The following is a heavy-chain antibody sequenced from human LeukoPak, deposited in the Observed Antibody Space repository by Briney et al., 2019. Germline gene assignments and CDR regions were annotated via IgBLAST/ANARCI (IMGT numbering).Heavy chain of an antibody. J-gene: IGHJ6*02. Sequence: GASVKVSCKASGYTFTGYYMHWVRQAPGQGLEWMGWINPNSGGTNYAQKFQGWVTMTRDTSISTAYMELSRLRSDDTAVYYCARAIFGVGRTTYYYGMDVWGQGTTVTVSS. CDR1: GYTFTGYY. CDR2: INPNSGGT. CDR3: ARAIFGVGRTTYYYGMDV. V-gene: IGHV1-2*04. D-gene: IGHD3-3*01.